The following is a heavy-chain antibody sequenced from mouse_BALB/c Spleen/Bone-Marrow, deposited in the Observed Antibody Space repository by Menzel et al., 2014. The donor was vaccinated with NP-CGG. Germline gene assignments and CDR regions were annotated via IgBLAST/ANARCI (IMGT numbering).Heavy chain of an antibody. D-gene: IGHD1-1*01. CDR3: ARESAYYGYFDY. J-gene: IGHJ2*01. CDR2: ISTYYGNT. V-gene: IGHV1-67*01. CDR1: GYTFTDYA. Sequence: QVQLQQSGPELVRPGVSVKISCKGSGYTFTDYAMHWVKQSHAKSLEWIGVISTYYGNTNYNRKFKGKATMTVDKSSSTAYMELARLTSEDSAIYYCARESAYYGYFDYWGQGTTLTVSS.